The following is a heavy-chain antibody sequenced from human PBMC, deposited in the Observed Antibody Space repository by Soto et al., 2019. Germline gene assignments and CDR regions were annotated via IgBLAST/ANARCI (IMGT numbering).Heavy chain of an antibody. J-gene: IGHJ4*02. CDR1: GGSFSGDY. Sequence: PSETLXLTCAVYGGSFSGDYWTWIRQPPGTGLEWIGEINHSGSTNYNPSLKSRVTISVDTSKNQFSLKLTSVTAADTAVYYCARRHGLDIDDYYWGQGILVTVSS. D-gene: IGHD3-10*01. CDR3: ARRHGLDIDDYY. V-gene: IGHV4-34*01. CDR2: INHSGST.